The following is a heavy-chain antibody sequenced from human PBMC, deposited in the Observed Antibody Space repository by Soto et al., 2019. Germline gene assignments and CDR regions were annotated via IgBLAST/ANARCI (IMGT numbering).Heavy chain of an antibody. D-gene: IGHD1-26*01. V-gene: IGHV3-48*01. CDR1: GFTFSSYS. CDR3: ARDPNGSYFDY. CDR2: ISSSSSTI. J-gene: IGHJ4*02. Sequence: EVQLVESGGGLVQPGGSLRLSCAASGFTFSSYSMNWVRQAPGQGLEWVSYISSSSSTIYYADSVKGRFTISRDNAKNSLYLQMNSLRAEDTAVYYCARDPNGSYFDYWGQGTLVTVSS.